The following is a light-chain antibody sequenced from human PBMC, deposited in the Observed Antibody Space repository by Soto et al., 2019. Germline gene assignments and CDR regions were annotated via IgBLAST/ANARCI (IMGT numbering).Light chain of an antibody. CDR1: QSVNSNY. CDR2: DTS. V-gene: IGKV3-11*02. J-gene: IGKJ4*01. CDR3: RQRANWPLT. Sequence: SSMSSQSVNSNYLAWYQQKPGQAPRLLIYDTSNRATGIPARFIGSGSGRDISHIISSRVPADLAVPYCRQRANWPLTCGGGTKVDIK.